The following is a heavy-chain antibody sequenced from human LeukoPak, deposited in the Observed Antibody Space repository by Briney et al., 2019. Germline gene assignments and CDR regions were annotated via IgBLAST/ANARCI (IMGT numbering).Heavy chain of an antibody. CDR3: ASWRLVGATVFYGMDV. Sequence: ASVKVSCKVSGYTLTELSMHWVRQAPGKGLEWMGGFDPEDGETIYAQKFQGRVTMTEDTSTDTAYMELSSLRSEDTAVYYCASWRLVGATVFYGMDVWGQGTTVTVS. J-gene: IGHJ6*02. V-gene: IGHV1-24*01. CDR1: GYTLTELS. D-gene: IGHD1-26*01. CDR2: FDPEDGET.